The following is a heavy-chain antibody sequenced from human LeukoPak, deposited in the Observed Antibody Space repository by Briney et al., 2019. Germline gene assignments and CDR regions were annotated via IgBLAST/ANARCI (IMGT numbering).Heavy chain of an antibody. D-gene: IGHD2-2*01. CDR2: IRYDGSNK. V-gene: IGHV3-30*02. J-gene: IGHJ4*02. CDR1: GFTFSSYG. CDR3: AKDLEAFCSTSCPLIDY. Sequence: GGSLRLSCAASGFTFSSYGMHWVHQAPGKGLEWVAFIRYDGSNKYYADSVKGRFTISRDNSKNTLYLQMNSLRAEDTAVYYCAKDLEAFCSTSCPLIDYWGQGTLVTVSS.